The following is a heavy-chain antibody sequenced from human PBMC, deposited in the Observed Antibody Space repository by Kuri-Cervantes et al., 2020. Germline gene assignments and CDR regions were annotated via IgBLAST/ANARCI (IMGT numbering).Heavy chain of an antibody. V-gene: IGHV3-23*01. D-gene: IGHD3-16*01. CDR2: ISGSGGST. Sequence: GESLKISCAASGFTFSSYAMSWVRQAPGKGLEWVSAISGSGGSTYYADSVKGRFTISRDNSKNTLYLQMNSLRAEDTALYYCARVSWGSPFDYWGQGALVTVSS. CDR1: GFTFSSYA. CDR3: ARVSWGSPFDY. J-gene: IGHJ4*02.